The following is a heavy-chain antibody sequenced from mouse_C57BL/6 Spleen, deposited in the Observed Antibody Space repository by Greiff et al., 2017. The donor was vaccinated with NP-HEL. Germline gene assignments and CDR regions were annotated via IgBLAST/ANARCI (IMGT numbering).Heavy chain of an antibody. CDR1: GYTFTSYG. Sequence: VKLVESGAELARPGASVKLSCKASGYTFTSYGISWVKQRTGQGLEWIGEIYPRSGNTYYNEKFKGKATLTADKSSSTAYMELRSLTSEDSAVYFCARPLTTVVATDWYCDVWGTGTTVTVSS. J-gene: IGHJ1*03. CDR3: ARPLTTVVATDWYCDV. V-gene: IGHV1-81*01. D-gene: IGHD1-1*01. CDR2: IYPRSGNT.